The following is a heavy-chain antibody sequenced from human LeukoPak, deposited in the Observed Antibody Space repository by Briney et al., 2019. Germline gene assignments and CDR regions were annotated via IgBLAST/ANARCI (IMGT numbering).Heavy chain of an antibody. D-gene: IGHD3-22*01. CDR3: ARDRLYYYDSSGYPH. J-gene: IGHJ4*02. CDR1: GFTFSDYY. CDR2: ISSSGSTI. V-gene: IGHV3-11*01. Sequence: GGSLRLSCAASGFTFSDYYMSWIRQAPGKGLEWVSYISSSGSTIYYADSVKGRFTISRDNAKNSLYLQMNSLRAEDTAVYYCARDRLYYYDSSGYPHWGQGTLVTVSS.